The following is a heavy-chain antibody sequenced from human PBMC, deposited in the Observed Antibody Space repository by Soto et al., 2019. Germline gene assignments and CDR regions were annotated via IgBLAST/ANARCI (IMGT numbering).Heavy chain of an antibody. CDR2: ISWNSGSI. J-gene: IGHJ4*02. D-gene: IGHD6-19*01. CDR1: GFTFDDYV. CDR3: AKDMRGGSGWTLFDY. V-gene: IGHV3-9*01. Sequence: EVQLVESGGGLVQPGRSLRLSCAASGFTFDDYVMHWVRQAPGKGLEWVSGISWNSGSIGYADSVKGRFTISRDNAKNSLYLQMNSLRAEDTALYYCAKDMRGGSGWTLFDYWGQGTLVTVSS.